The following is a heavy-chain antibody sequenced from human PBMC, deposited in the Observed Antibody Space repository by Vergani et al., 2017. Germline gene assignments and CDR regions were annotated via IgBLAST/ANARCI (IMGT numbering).Heavy chain of an antibody. V-gene: IGHV3-64*01. Sequence: EVQLVESGGGLVQPGGSLRLSCAASGFTFSSYAMHWVHQAPGKGLEYVSAISSNGGSTYYANSVKGRFTISRDNSKNTLYLQMGSLRAEDMAVYYCARGFRGSYQRYYFDYWGQGTLVTVSS. CDR3: ARGFRGSYQRYYFDY. CDR1: GFTFSSYA. CDR2: ISSNGGST. D-gene: IGHD1-26*01. J-gene: IGHJ4*02.